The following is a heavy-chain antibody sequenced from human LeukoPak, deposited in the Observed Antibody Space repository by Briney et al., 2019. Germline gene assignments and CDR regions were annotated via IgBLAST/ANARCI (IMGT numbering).Heavy chain of an antibody. D-gene: IGHD7-27*01. V-gene: IGHV1-2*02. CDR3: ARSKRTGASLGDY. Sequence: ASVKVSCKASGYTFTGYYMHWVRQAPGQGLEGMGWINPNSGGTNYAQKFQGRVTMTRDTSISTAYMELSRLRSDDTAVYYCARSKRTGASLGDYWGQGTLVTVSS. CDR1: GYTFTGYY. J-gene: IGHJ4*02. CDR2: INPNSGGT.